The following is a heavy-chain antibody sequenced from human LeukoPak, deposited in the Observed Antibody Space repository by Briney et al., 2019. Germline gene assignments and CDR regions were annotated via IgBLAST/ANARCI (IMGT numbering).Heavy chain of an antibody. CDR1: GGSISSSSYY. J-gene: IGHJ5*02. CDR3: ARQEGSSLGWFDP. Sequence: SETLSLTCTISGGSISSSSYYWGWIRQPPGKRLEWIGSIYYSGSTYYNPSLKSRVTISVDTSKNQFSLKLSSVTAADTAVYYCARQEGSSLGWFDPWGQGTLVTVSS. CDR2: IYYSGST. V-gene: IGHV4-39*01. D-gene: IGHD6-13*01.